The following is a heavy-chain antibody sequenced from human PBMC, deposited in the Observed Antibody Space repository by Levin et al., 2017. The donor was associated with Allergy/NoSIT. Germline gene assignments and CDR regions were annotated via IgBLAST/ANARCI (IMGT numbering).Heavy chain of an antibody. Sequence: GASVKVSCQTSGYTFTTYGITWIRQAPGQGLEWLGWISPYNGDTNYVQNLQGRLTITTDTSTSTAYMDLRSLRSDDTAVYFCAGGPTLRYSGGWYPLDYWGQGTLVTVSS. CDR3: AGGPTLRYSGGWYPLDY. V-gene: IGHV1-18*01. D-gene: IGHD6-19*01. CDR2: ISPYNGDT. CDR1: GYTFTTYG. J-gene: IGHJ4*02.